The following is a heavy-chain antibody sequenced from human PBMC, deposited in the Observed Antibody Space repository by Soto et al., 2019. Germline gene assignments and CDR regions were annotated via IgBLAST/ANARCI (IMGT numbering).Heavy chain of an antibody. Sequence: SETLSLTCIFSGFSIGSGYVTWIRRSPGKGLEWIGYISHSGLRHYRASLQSRLTMSVETSKNQFSLNLTSVTAADTAIYYCATSNTTCPGCYSWGQGALVTVSS. CDR2: ISHSGLR. D-gene: IGHD1-26*01. V-gene: IGHV4-59*01. J-gene: IGHJ5*02. CDR3: ATSNTTCPGCYS. CDR1: GFSIGSGY.